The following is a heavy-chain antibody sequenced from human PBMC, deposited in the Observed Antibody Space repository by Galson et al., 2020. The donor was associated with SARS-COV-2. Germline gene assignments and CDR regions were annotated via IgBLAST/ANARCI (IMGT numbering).Heavy chain of an antibody. CDR3: ARYPGGVSFDY. CDR2: VNPNSGNT. D-gene: IGHD2-8*02. CDR1: GYTFSTYD. V-gene: IGHV1-8*01. J-gene: IGHJ4*02. Sequence: GESLKISCKASGYTFSTYDITWVRQATGQGLEWMGWVNPNSGNTAYAQKFQGRVTMTRDTSITTVYMELSSLTSEDTAVYYCARYPGGVSFDYWGQGTLVTFSS.